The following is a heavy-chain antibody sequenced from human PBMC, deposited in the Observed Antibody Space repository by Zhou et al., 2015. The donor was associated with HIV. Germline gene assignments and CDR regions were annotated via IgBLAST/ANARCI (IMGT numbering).Heavy chain of an antibody. J-gene: IGHJ6*03. CDR3: AKEILHSSSWPVYMDV. CDR2: ISYDGSNK. V-gene: IGHV3-30*18. CDR1: GFTFSSYG. Sequence: QVQLVESGGGVVQPGRSLRLSCAASGFTFSSYGMHWVRQAPGKGLEWVAVISYDGSNKYYADSVKGRFTISRDNSKNTLYLQMNSLRAEDTAVYYCAKEILHSSSWPVYMDVWGKGTMVTVSS. D-gene: IGHD6-13*01.